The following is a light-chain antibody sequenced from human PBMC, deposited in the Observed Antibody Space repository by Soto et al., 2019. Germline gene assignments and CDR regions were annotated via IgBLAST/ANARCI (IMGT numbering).Light chain of an antibody. Sequence: EIVLTQSPVTLSLSPGERATLSCRASQRVSSYLAWYQQKPGQATRLLIYDASNRATGSQARFSGSGSGTEFTLSISSLVSQDFAVSYCQHRSNWRSTCGGGTKVDIK. CDR3: QHRSNWRST. CDR2: DAS. CDR1: QRVSSY. J-gene: IGKJ4*01. V-gene: IGKV3-11*01.